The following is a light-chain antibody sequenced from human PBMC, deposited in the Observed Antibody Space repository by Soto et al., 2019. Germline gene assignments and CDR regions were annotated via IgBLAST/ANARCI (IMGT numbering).Light chain of an antibody. V-gene: IGKV1-33*01. J-gene: IGKJ1*01. CDR3: QQYDNLPPTWT. Sequence: DIQMTQSPSSLSASVGDRVTITCQASQDINNYLNWYQQKPGKAPKLLIYDASNLETGVPSRFSGSGSGTDFTFTISSLQPEDIVTYYCQQYDNLPPTWTFGQGTKVEIE. CDR2: DAS. CDR1: QDINNY.